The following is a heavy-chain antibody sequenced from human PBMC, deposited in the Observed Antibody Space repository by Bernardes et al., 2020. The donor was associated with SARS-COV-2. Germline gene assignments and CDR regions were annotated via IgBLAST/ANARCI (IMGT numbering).Heavy chain of an antibody. CDR2: IGWNSRRV. V-gene: IGHV3-9*01. D-gene: IGHD3-9*01. CDR1: KFTFNDYA. J-gene: IGHJ4*02. Sequence: GGSLRLSCAASKFTFNDYAMHWVRQPPGKGLEWVSGIGWNSRRVGYADSVKGRFTISRDNGRNSLYLQMNSLRPEDTAFYYCARGEFGETLTGPKDFWGQGTLVTVSP. CDR3: ARGEFGETLTGPKDF.